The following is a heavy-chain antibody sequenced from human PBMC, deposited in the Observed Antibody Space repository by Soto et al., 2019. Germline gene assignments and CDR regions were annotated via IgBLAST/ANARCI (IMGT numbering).Heavy chain of an antibody. V-gene: IGHV4-34*01. CDR1: GGSLSGYY. CDR2: INHSGNT. Sequence: SETLSLTCAVYGGSLSGYYWSWIRQPPGKALEWIGEINHSGNTNYNPSLKSRVTISVDTSKNQLFLNLSSVTAADTAIYFCARHHVRGRTIAGAAEFWGQGTLVTVSS. CDR3: ARHHVRGRTIAGAAEF. J-gene: IGHJ4*02. D-gene: IGHD1-26*01.